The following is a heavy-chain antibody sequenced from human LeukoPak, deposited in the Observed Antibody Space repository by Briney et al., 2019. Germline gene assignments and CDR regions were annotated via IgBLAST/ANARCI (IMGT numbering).Heavy chain of an antibody. Sequence: SETLSLTCAVYGGSFSGYYWSWIRQPPGKGLEWIGEVNHSGSTNYDPSLKSRVTISVDTSKNQFSLKLSSVTAADTAVYYCARLVIAVAGTGGYFDYWGQGTLVTVSS. CDR3: ARLVIAVAGTGGYFDY. CDR2: VNHSGST. CDR1: GGSFSGYY. J-gene: IGHJ4*02. D-gene: IGHD6-19*01. V-gene: IGHV4-34*01.